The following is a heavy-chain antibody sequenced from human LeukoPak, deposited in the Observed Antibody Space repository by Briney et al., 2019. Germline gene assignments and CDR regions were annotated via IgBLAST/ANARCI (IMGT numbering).Heavy chain of an antibody. Sequence: GGSLRLSCAASGFKFSSYSMKWVRQAPGKGLEWVSYISSSGSTIYYADSVKGRFTISRDNAKNSLYLQMNSLRAEDTAVYYCARETPVDWFDPWGQGTLVTVSS. CDR3: ARETPVDWFDP. J-gene: IGHJ5*02. CDR2: ISSSGSTI. V-gene: IGHV3-48*04. CDR1: GFKFSSYS.